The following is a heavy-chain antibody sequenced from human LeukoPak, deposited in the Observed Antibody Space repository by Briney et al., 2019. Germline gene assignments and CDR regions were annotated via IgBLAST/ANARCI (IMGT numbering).Heavy chain of an antibody. Sequence: PGGXLRXSXXASXFTFSSYGMHWVRQAPGKGLXXXXXIWYDGSNKYYADSVKGRFTISRDNSKNTLYLQMNSLRAEDTAVYYCARSLYSSSWYGAFDIWGQGTMVTVSS. CDR3: ARSLYSSSWYGAFDI. CDR1: XFTFSSYG. D-gene: IGHD6-13*01. V-gene: IGHV3-33*01. CDR2: IWYDGSNK. J-gene: IGHJ3*02.